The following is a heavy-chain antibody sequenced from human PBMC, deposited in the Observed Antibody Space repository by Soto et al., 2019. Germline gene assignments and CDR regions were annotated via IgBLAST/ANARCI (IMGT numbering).Heavy chain of an antibody. CDR1: GGSISSSSYY. V-gene: IGHV4-39*01. J-gene: IGHJ4*02. CDR2: IYYSGST. CDR3: ARPSGSYLYYFDY. Sequence: PSETLSLTCTVSGGSISSSSYYWAWTRHPPGKGLEWIGSIYYSGSTYYNPSLKSRVTISVDTSKNQFSLKLSSVTAADTAVYYCARPSGSYLYYFDYWGQGTLVTVSS. D-gene: IGHD1-26*01.